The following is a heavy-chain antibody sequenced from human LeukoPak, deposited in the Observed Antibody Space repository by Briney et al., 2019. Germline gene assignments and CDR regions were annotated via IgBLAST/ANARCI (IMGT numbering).Heavy chain of an antibody. CDR2: IYHSGST. Sequence: PSETLSLTCTVSGGSIVNYYWNWIRQPPGKGLEWIGYIYHSGSTNYNPSLKSRVTISVDTSKSQFYLQLSSVTAADTAVYYCARADSSTWSFPFDYWGHGTLVTVSS. CDR3: ARADSSTWSFPFDY. V-gene: IGHV4-59*01. CDR1: GGSIVNYY. J-gene: IGHJ4*01. D-gene: IGHD6-13*01.